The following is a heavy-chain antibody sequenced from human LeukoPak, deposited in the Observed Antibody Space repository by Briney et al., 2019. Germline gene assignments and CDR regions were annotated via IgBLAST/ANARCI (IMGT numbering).Heavy chain of an antibody. J-gene: IGHJ4*02. D-gene: IGHD5-18*01. CDR3: AKDQGGYIYGCDH. V-gene: IGHV3-30*02. CDR1: GFTFSSFG. Sequence: QAGGSLRLSCAASGFTFSSFGLHWVRQAPGKGLEWVAFIGYIESNIHYAGSVKGRFTISRDNAENTVYLQMNSLRIEDTAVYYCAKDQGGYIYGCDHWGQGHLVSVSS. CDR2: IGYIESNI.